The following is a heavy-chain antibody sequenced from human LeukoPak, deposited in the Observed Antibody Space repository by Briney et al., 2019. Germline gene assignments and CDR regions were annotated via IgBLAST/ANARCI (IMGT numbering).Heavy chain of an antibody. V-gene: IGHV3-23*01. D-gene: IGHD2-15*01. CDR2: ISGSGGST. CDR1: GGSFSGYY. Sequence: PASETLSLTCAVYGGSFSGYYWSWVRQAPGKGLEWVSAISGSGGSTYYADSVKGRFTISRDNSKNTLYLQMNSLRAEDTAVYYCAKDFPTWSLQFESWGQGTLVTVSS. J-gene: IGHJ5*01. CDR3: AKDFPTWSLQFES.